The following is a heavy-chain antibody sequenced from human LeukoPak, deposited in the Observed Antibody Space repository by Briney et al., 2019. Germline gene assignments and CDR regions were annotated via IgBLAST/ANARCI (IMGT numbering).Heavy chain of an antibody. V-gene: IGHV3-30*18. J-gene: IGHJ5*02. D-gene: IGHD3-22*01. CDR1: GFTFSSYG. Sequence: GGSLRLSCAASGFTFSSYGMHWVRQAPGKGLEWVAVISYDGSNKYYADSVKGRFTISRDNSKNTLYLQMNSLRAEDTAVYYCAKLGGYYDSSGLYNWFDPWGQGTLVTVSS. CDR3: AKLGGYYDSSGLYNWFDP. CDR2: ISYDGSNK.